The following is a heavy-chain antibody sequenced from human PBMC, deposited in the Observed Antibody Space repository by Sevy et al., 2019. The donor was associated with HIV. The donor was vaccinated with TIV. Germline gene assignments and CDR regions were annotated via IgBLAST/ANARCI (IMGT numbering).Heavy chain of an antibody. V-gene: IGHV3-30*18. CDR1: GFTFSSYG. Sequence: GGSLRLSCVAPGFTFSSYGMHWVRQAPGKGLEWVAVISYDGSNKYYADSVKGRFTISRDNSKNTLCLQMNSLRAEDTAVYYCAKDGGYYGSGSYLTSYFDYWGQGTLVTVSS. CDR3: AKDGGYYGSGSYLTSYFDY. CDR2: ISYDGSNK. J-gene: IGHJ4*02. D-gene: IGHD3-10*01.